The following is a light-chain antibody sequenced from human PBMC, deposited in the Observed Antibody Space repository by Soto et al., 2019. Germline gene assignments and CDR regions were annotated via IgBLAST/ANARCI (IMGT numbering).Light chain of an antibody. CDR2: EVA. J-gene: IGLJ2*01. Sequence: QSALTQPASVSGSLGQSITISCTGTSGDVGIYKYVSWYQPHPGKPPNLMIYEVANRPAGVSNRFSGSKSGNTASLTISGLQAEGEADYYCSSFTSSSTVVFGGGTKLTVL. CDR1: SGDVGIYKY. CDR3: SSFTSSSTVV. V-gene: IGLV2-14*01.